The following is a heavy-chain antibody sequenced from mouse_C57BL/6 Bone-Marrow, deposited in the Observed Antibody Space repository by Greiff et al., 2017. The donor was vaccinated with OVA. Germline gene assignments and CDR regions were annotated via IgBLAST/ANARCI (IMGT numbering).Heavy chain of an antibody. D-gene: IGHD2-3*01. J-gene: IGHJ2*01. V-gene: IGHV1-50*01. Sequence: QVHVKQPGAELVKPGASVKLSCKASGYTFTSYWMQWVKQRPGQGLEWIGEIDPSDSYTNYNQKFKGKATLTVDTSSSTAYMQLSSLTSEDSAVYYCARLLLPDYWGQGTTLTVSS. CDR1: GYTFTSYW. CDR3: ARLLLPDY. CDR2: IDPSDSYT.